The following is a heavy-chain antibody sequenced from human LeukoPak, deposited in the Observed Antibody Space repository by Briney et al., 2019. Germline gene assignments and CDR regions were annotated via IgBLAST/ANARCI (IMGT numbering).Heavy chain of an antibody. D-gene: IGHD3-10*01. CDR2: IWYDGSNK. CDR1: GFTFSSYG. CDR3: AKSIESEIYDYGSGSYLDY. Sequence: PGRSLRLSCAASGFTFSSYGMHWVRLAPGKGLEWVAVIWYDGSNKYYADSVKGRFTISRDNSRNTLYLQMNSLRAEDTAVYYCAKSIESEIYDYGSGSYLDYWGQGTLVTVSS. J-gene: IGHJ4*02. V-gene: IGHV3-33*06.